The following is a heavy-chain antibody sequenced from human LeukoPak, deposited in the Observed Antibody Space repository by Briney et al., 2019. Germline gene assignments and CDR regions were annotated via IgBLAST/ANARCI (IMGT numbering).Heavy chain of an antibody. CDR2: INTGNGNT. Sequence: ASVRVSCKASGYTFTTYAIHWVRQAPGQRLEWMGWINTGNGNTKHSQNLQGRVTITRDTSASTAYMELSSLRSEDTAVYYCARHSLTYPAGFDYWGQGTLVTVSS. D-gene: IGHD2/OR15-2a*01. V-gene: IGHV1-3*04. CDR1: GYTFTTYA. CDR3: ARHSLTYPAGFDY. J-gene: IGHJ4*02.